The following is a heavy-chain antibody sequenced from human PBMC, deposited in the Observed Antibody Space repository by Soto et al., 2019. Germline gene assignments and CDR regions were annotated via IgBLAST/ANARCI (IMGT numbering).Heavy chain of an antibody. CDR3: GYLPDYYYGMDV. J-gene: IGHJ6*02. D-gene: IGHD2-15*01. Sequence: QVQLVQSGAEVKKPGSSVKVSCKASVGTFSSYAISWVRQAPGQGLEWMGGIIPIFGTANYAQKFQGRVTITADESTSTDYMELSSLRSEDTAVYYCGYLPDYYYGMDVWGQGTTVTVSS. CDR1: VGTFSSYA. CDR2: IIPIFGTA. V-gene: IGHV1-69*12.